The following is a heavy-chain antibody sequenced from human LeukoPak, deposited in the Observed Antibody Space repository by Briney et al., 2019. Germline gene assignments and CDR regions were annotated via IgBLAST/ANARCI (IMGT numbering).Heavy chain of an antibody. CDR1: GNSFTSYW. D-gene: IGHD3-3*01. Sequence: GESLKISCKGSGNSFTSYWIGWVRQMPGKGLEWMVIIYPGDSDTRYSPSFQGQVTISAEQSTSPASLQWGSLKDSDTASYYCARRDYDFWSALGAFDIWGQGTMVTVSS. CDR3: ARRDYDFWSALGAFDI. CDR2: IYPGDSDT. J-gene: IGHJ3*02. V-gene: IGHV5-51*01.